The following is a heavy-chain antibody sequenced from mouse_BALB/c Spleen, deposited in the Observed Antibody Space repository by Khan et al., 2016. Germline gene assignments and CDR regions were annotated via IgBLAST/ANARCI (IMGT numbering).Heavy chain of an antibody. CDR3: ARSFPFDY. CDR2: IYPGDGDT. V-gene: IGHV1-87*01. Sequence: QVQLQQSGAELARPGASVRLSCKASGYTFTTYWVQWVKQRPGQGLEWIGAIYPGDGDTTYTQKFKTKVTLTADKSSSTAYMQLGSLASEDSAVYYCARSFPFDYWGQGTTLTVSS. J-gene: IGHJ2*01. CDR1: GYTFTTYW.